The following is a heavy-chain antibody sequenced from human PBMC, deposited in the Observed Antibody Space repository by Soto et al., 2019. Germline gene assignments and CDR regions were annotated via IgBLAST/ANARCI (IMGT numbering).Heavy chain of an antibody. CDR3: ARDPAPALPGQPLPPTYYGMDV. CDR1: GFTFSSYS. V-gene: IGHV3-21*01. CDR2: ISSSSSYI. J-gene: IGHJ6*02. D-gene: IGHD2-2*01. Sequence: PGGSLRLSCAASGFTFSSYSMNWVRQAPGKGLEWVSSISSSSSYIYYADSVKGRFTISRDNAKNSLYLQMNSLRAEDTAVYYCARDPAPALPGQPLPPTYYGMDVWGQGTTVTVSS.